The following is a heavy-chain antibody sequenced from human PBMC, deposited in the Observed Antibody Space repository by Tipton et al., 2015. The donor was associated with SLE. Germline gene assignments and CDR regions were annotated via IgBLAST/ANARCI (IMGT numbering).Heavy chain of an antibody. Sequence: TLSLTCTVSGGSISGTNYYWTWIRQPAGKGLEWIGRIYPSGSTNYNPSLKSRVTISVDTSKNQFSLQLHSVTVADTAVYYCARQGSGYDPFFDSWGQGTLVTVSS. J-gene: IGHJ4*02. V-gene: IGHV4-61*02. CDR2: IYPSGST. CDR3: ARQGSGYDPFFDS. CDR1: GGSISGTNYY. D-gene: IGHD5-12*01.